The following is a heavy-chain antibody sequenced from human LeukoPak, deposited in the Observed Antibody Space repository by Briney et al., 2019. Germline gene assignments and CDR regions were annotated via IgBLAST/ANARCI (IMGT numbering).Heavy chain of an antibody. CDR3: ARHDSDIVVVPAAV. J-gene: IGHJ4*02. D-gene: IGHD2-2*01. V-gene: IGHV5-51*01. Sequence: GESLKISCKGSGYSFTSYWIGWVRQMPGKGLEWIGIIYPGDSDTRYSPPFQGQVTISADKSISTAYLQGSSLKASDTAMYYCARHDSDIVVVPAAVWGQGTLVTVSS. CDR2: IYPGDSDT. CDR1: GYSFTSYW.